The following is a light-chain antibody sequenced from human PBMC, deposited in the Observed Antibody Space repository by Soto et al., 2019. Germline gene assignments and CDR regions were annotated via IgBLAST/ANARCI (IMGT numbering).Light chain of an antibody. J-gene: IGKJ2*03. CDR1: QSLASNY. Sequence: EIVLTQSPGTLSLSPGENATLSCRASQSLASNYLAWYQQKPGQAPRPLIYGASNRATGIPDRFSGSGSGREFTVTISTVEPEDFAVDYCQQYGSTPPGSFGRGTKVEIK. CDR2: GAS. CDR3: QQYGSTPPGS. V-gene: IGKV3-20*01.